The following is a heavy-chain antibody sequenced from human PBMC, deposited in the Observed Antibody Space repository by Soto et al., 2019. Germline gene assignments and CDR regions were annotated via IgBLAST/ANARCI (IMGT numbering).Heavy chain of an antibody. D-gene: IGHD5-18*01. Sequence: QVQLQESGPGLVKPSQTLSLTCTVSGGSISSGDYYWSWIRQPPGKGLEWIGYIYYSGSTYYNPSRKRRVTIPVDTAKNQFALKLSSVTAADTAVYYCARASPVVTDVWGQGTTVTVSS. CDR1: GGSISSGDYY. V-gene: IGHV4-30-4*01. CDR2: IYYSGST. CDR3: ARASPVVTDV. J-gene: IGHJ6*02.